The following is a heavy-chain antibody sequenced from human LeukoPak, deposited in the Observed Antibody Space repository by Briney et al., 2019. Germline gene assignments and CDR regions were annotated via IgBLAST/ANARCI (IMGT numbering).Heavy chain of an antibody. Sequence: SETLSPTCTVSGGSISSYYWSWIRQPPGKGLEWIGYIYYSGSTNYNPSLKSRVTISVDTSKNQFSLKLSSVTAADTAVYYCARHEGGVSSSHQYPDYWGQGTLVTVSS. CDR2: IYYSGST. J-gene: IGHJ4*02. V-gene: IGHV4-59*08. CDR3: ARHEGGVSSSHQYPDY. D-gene: IGHD6-13*01. CDR1: GGSISSYY.